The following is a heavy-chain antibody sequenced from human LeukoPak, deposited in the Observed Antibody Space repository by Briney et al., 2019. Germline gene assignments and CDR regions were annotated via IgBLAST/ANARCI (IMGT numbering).Heavy chain of an antibody. D-gene: IGHD6-13*01. Sequence: SETLSLTCAVYGGSFSGYYWSWTRRPPGKGLEWIGEINHSGSTNYNPSLKSRVTISVDTSKNQFSLKLSSVTAADTAVYYCARGRYSSSWYGYYYYMDVWGKGTTVTVSS. CDR2: INHSGST. CDR1: GGSFSGYY. CDR3: ARGRYSSSWYGYYYYMDV. V-gene: IGHV4-34*01. J-gene: IGHJ6*03.